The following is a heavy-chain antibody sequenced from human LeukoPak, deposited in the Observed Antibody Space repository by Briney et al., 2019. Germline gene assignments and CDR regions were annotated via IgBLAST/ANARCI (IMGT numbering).Heavy chain of an antibody. Sequence: ASVKVSCKASGYTFTSYDINWVRQATGQGLEWMGWMNPNSGNTGYAQKFQGRVTMTRNTSISTAYMELSSLRSEDTAVYYCARTIAVAGTSAVGYWGQGTLVTVSS. J-gene: IGHJ4*02. CDR1: GYTFTSYD. V-gene: IGHV1-8*01. D-gene: IGHD6-19*01. CDR2: MNPNSGNT. CDR3: ARTIAVAGTSAVGY.